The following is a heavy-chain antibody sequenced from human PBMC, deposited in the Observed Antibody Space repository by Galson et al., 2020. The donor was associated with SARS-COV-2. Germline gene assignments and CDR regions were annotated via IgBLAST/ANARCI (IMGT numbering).Heavy chain of an antibody. D-gene: IGHD5-18*01. Sequence: PGGSLRLSCAASGFRFSRNWMSWVRQAPGKGLHWVANIKQDGSDRYYVDSVKGRFTISSDYAKNSVYLQMNNLRADDTAVYYCARDEDGYNDFWGQGTLVAVSS. CDR1: GFRFSRNW. J-gene: IGHJ4*02. CDR3: ARDEDGYNDF. V-gene: IGHV3-7*01. CDR2: IKQDGSDR.